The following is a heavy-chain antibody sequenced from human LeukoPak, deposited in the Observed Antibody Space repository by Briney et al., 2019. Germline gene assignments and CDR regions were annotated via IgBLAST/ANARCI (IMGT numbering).Heavy chain of an antibody. D-gene: IGHD6-13*01. CDR3: ASWEGSSWPIDY. CDR2: IIPILGIA. CDR1: GGTFSSHA. Sequence: ASVKVSCKASGGTFSSHAISWVRQAPGQGLEWMGRIIPILGIANYAQKFQGRVTITADRSTGTAYMELSSLRSEDTAVYYCASWEGSSWPIDYWGQGTLVTVSS. J-gene: IGHJ4*02. V-gene: IGHV1-69*04.